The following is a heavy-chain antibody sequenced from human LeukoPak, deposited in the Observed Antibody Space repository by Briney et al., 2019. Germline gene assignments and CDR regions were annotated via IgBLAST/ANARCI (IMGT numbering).Heavy chain of an antibody. CDR2: IKQDGSEK. CDR3: AREGPQVPYYYDSSGYYYVDY. CDR1: GFTFSSYW. D-gene: IGHD3-22*01. Sequence: GGSLRLSCAASGFTFSSYWMSWVRQAPGKGLEWVANIKQDGSEKYYVDSVKGRFTISRDNAKNSLYLQMNSLRAEDTAVYYCAREGPQVPYYYDSSGYYYVDYWGQGTLVTVSS. J-gene: IGHJ4*02. V-gene: IGHV3-7*03.